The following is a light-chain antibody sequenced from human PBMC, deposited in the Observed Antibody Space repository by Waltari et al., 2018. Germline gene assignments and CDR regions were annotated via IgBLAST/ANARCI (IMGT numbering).Light chain of an antibody. V-gene: IGLV1-40*01. CDR2: GNS. CDR1: SSNIGAGYD. CDR3: QSYDSSLSGGV. Sequence: QSVLTQPPSVSGAPGQRVTISCTGSSSNIGAGYDVQWYQQLPGTAPKLLIYGNSIRPSGVPDRFSGSKSGTSASLAITGLQAEDEADYYCQSYDSSLSGGVFGGGTKLTVL. J-gene: IGLJ2*01.